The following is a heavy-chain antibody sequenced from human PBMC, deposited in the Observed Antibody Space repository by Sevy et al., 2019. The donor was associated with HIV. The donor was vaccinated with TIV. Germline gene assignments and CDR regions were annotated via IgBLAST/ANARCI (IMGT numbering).Heavy chain of an antibody. J-gene: IGHJ4*02. CDR2: IWYDGSSK. V-gene: IGHV3-33*01. CDR3: ASGAYYYAARTENLVY. CDR1: GFTFSSYG. Sequence: GGSLRLSCAASGFTFSSYGMHWVRQAPGKGLERVALIWYDGSSKYYADSVKGRFTISRDNSKNTPYLQMNSLRAEDTAVYYCASGAYYYAARTENLVYRGQGTLATVSS. D-gene: IGHD3-10*01.